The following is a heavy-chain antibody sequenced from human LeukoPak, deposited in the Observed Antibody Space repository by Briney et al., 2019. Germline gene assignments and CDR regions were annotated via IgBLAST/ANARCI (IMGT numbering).Heavy chain of an antibody. D-gene: IGHD1-26*01. J-gene: IGHJ4*02. CDR3: ARVWYSGSYPVNY. CDR2: ISSSGSTI. V-gene: IGHV3-11*01. CDR1: GFTFSDYY. Sequence: NPGGSLRLSCAASGFTFSDYYMSWIRQAPGKGLEWVSYISSSGSTIHQADSVKGRFTITRDNAKNSLYLQMNSLRAEDTAVYYCARVWYSGSYPVNYWGQGTLVTVSS.